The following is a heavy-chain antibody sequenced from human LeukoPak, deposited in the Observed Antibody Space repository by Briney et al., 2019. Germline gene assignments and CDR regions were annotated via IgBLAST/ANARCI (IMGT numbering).Heavy chain of an antibody. CDR3: ARGYYFDY. J-gene: IGHJ4*02. CDR2: IIPILGIA. Sequence: SVKVSCKASGGTFSSYAISWVRQAPGQGLEWMGRIIPILGIANYAQKFQGRVTITADKSTSAAYMELSSLRSEDTAVYYCARGYYFDYWGQGTLVTVSS. CDR1: GGTFSSYA. V-gene: IGHV1-69*04.